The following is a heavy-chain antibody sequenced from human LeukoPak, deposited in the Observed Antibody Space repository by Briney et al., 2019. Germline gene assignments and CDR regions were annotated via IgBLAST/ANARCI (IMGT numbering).Heavy chain of an antibody. CDR1: GYTFTGFY. Sequence: ASVKVSCKASGYTFTGFYMHWVRQAPGQGVEWMGWINPNTGGTNYAQKFQGRVTMTRDTSISTAYMELSRLRSDDTAVYYCARAEGNAFFDYWGQGTLVTVSS. J-gene: IGHJ4*02. V-gene: IGHV1-2*02. CDR2: INPNTGGT. CDR3: ARAEGNAFFDY.